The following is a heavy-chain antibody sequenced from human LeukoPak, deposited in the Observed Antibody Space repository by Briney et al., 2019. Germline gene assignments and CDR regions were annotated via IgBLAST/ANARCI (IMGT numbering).Heavy chain of an antibody. Sequence: SETLSLTCTVSGGSISSSSYYWGWIRQPPGKGLEWIGSIYYSGSTYYNPSLKSRVTISVDTSKNQFSLKLSSVTAADTAAYYCARSFVYDSSGGSGYFDYWGQGTLVTVSS. CDR2: IYYSGST. D-gene: IGHD3-22*01. CDR3: ARSFVYDSSGGSGYFDY. J-gene: IGHJ4*02. V-gene: IGHV4-39*01. CDR1: GGSISSSSYY.